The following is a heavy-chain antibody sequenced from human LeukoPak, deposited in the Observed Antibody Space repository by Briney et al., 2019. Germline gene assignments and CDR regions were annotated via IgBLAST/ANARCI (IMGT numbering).Heavy chain of an antibody. J-gene: IGHJ3*01. V-gene: IGHV3-48*01. CDR2: ISSTRPTI. CDR3: ARIRDGYNDAYDV. D-gene: IGHD5-24*01. CDR1: GFSFSSYN. Sequence: PGGSLRLSCAASGFSFSSYNMNWVRQAPGKGLEWISYISSTRPTIYYADSVKGRFTISRDDAKSSLYLQMNSLRVEDTAVYYCARIRDGYNDAYDVWGQGTMVTVSS.